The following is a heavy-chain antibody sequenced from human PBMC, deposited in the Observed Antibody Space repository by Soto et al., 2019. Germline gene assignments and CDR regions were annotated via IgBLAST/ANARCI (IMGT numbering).Heavy chain of an antibody. Sequence: SVKVSCKASGCTFSSYAISWVRQAPGQGLEWMGGIIPIFGTANHAQKFQGRVTITADESTSTAYMELSSLRSEDTAVYYCARDSSNCSGGSCYYYYGMDVWGQGTTVTVSS. D-gene: IGHD2-15*01. CDR1: GCTFSSYA. J-gene: IGHJ6*02. V-gene: IGHV1-69*13. CDR3: ARDSSNCSGGSCYYYYGMDV. CDR2: IIPIFGTA.